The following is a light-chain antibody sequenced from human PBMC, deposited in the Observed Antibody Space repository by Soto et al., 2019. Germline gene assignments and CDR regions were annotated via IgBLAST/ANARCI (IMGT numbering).Light chain of an antibody. CDR3: CSYTTTSTFV. CDR1: SSDVGGYDY. CDR2: EVF. Sequence: QSALTQPASVSGSPGQSITISCTGTSSDVGGYDYVSWYQQHPGKVPKLMIYEVFRRPSGISDRFSGSKSGNTASLTISGLQAEGGAPYYCCSYTTTSTFVFGGGTQLTVL. V-gene: IGLV2-14*03. J-gene: IGLJ2*01.